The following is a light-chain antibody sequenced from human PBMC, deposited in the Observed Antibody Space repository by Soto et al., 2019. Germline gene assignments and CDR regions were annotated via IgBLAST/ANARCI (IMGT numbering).Light chain of an antibody. CDR1: SGHSSYA. CDR2: LNSDGSH. J-gene: IGLJ3*02. V-gene: IGLV4-69*01. Sequence: QLVLTQSPSASASLGASVKLTCTLSSGHSSYAIAWHQQQPEKGPRYLMKLNSDGSHTKGDGIPDRFSGSSSGAERYLTSSSLQSEDEADYYCQTWGTGYWVFGGGTKLTVL. CDR3: QTWGTGYWV.